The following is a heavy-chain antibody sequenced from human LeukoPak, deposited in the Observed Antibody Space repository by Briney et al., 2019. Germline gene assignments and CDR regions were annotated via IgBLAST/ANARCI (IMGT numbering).Heavy chain of an antibody. CDR2: ISPSGGST. Sequence: ASVKVSCKAFGYTSTSNCMHWVRQAPGQGPEWMGVISPSGGSTTYAQKFQGRVTLTRDMSTSTDYLELSSLRSDDTAVYYCARLTGLAAACHYWGQGTLVTVSS. J-gene: IGHJ4*02. D-gene: IGHD6-13*01. CDR3: ARLTGLAAACHY. CDR1: GYTSTSNC. V-gene: IGHV1-46*01.